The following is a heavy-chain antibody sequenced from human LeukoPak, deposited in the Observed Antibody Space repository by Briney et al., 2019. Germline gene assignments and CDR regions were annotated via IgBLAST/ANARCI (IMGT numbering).Heavy chain of an antibody. CDR3: ARWLGYCSSFSRYQPFDY. Sequence: GESLKISCKGSGYSFTSYWIGWVRQMPGKGLEWMGIMFPDDSDIRYSPSFQGQVTISADKSISTAYLQWSSLQASDTAMYYCARWLGYCSSFSRYQPFDYWGQGTLVTVSS. CDR1: GYSFTSYW. V-gene: IGHV5-51*01. D-gene: IGHD2-15*01. CDR2: MFPDDSDI. J-gene: IGHJ4*02.